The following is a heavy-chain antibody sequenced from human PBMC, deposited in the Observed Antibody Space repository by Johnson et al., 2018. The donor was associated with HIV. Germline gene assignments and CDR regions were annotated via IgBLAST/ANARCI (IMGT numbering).Heavy chain of an antibody. D-gene: IGHD3-10*01. V-gene: IGHV3-9*01. CDR2: ISWNNGYI. CDR3: ARAPRFGRVRGSAFDI. CDR1: GFTFDDYA. J-gene: IGHJ3*02. Sequence: QLVESGGGLVRPGRSLRLSCAASGFTFDDYAMHWVRQAPGKGLEWVSGISWNNGYIGYADSVKGRFTISRDNAKNSLYLQMNSLRAGDTAVYYCARAPRFGRVRGSAFDIWGQGTMVIVSS.